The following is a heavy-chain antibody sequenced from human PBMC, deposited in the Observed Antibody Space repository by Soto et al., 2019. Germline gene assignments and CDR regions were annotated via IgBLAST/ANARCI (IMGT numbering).Heavy chain of an antibody. Sequence: GGSLRLSCAASGFTFSGSAMHWVRQASGKGLEWVGRIRSKANSYATAYAASVKGRFTISRDDSKNTAYLQMNSLTPEDTAVYYCARDRMATIFGPNYYYGMDVWGQGTTVTVSS. J-gene: IGHJ6*02. V-gene: IGHV3-73*01. CDR1: GFTFSGSA. CDR2: IRSKANSYAT. D-gene: IGHD3-3*01. CDR3: ARDRMATIFGPNYYYGMDV.